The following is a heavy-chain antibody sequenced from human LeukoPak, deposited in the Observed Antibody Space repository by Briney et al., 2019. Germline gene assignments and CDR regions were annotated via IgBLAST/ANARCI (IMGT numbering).Heavy chain of an antibody. Sequence: GGSLRLSCAVSGITLSNYGMSWVRQAPGKGLEWVAGISDSGGRTNYADSVKGRFTISRDNPKNTLYLQMNSLRAEDTAVYYCARGHTSTDHWGQGTMVTVSS. CDR1: GITLSNYG. CDR2: ISDSGGRT. CDR3: ARGHTSTDH. D-gene: IGHD5-18*01. V-gene: IGHV3-23*01. J-gene: IGHJ4*02.